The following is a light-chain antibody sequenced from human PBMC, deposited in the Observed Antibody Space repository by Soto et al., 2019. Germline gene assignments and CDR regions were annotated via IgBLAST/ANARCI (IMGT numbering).Light chain of an antibody. CDR1: QGIRND. J-gene: IGKJ4*01. Sequence: AIQMTQSPSSLSASVGDRVTITCRASQGIRNDLGWYQQKPGKAPKLLIYAASTLQSGVPSRFSGSGSSTDFTLTISSLQPEDFATYYCLQDYHHPLIFGGGTKVEIE. CDR2: AAS. CDR3: LQDYHHPLI. V-gene: IGKV1-6*01.